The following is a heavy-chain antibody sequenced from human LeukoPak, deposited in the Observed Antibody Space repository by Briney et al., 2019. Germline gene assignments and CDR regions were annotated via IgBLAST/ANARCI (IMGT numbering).Heavy chain of an antibody. J-gene: IGHJ4*02. CDR3: ARDSTHGLDY. CDR1: GGSISTYY. D-gene: IGHD3-3*02. V-gene: IGHV4-4*07. Sequence: SETLSLTCTVSGGSISTYYWTWVRQPAGKGLEWIGRIYISGSTNYNPSLKSRVNMSVDPSKKQFSQKLSSVTAADTGVYYCARDSTHGLDYWGQGTLVTVSS. CDR2: IYISGST.